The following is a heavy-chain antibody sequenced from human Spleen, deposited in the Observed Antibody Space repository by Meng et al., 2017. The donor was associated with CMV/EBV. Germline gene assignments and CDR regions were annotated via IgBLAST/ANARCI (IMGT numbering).Heavy chain of an antibody. CDR2: IHWNDDR. D-gene: IGHD3-10*01. J-gene: IGHJ3*02. Sequence: CSFSGFSLSPPGVGVRWIRQPPGKALEWLALIHWNDDRRYSPSLNSRLTITHATSKNQVVLTMTNTDPADTATYSCAHLILRGGFDIWSQGTMVTVSS. V-gene: IGHV2-5*01. CDR1: GFSLSPPGVG. CDR3: AHLILRGGFDI.